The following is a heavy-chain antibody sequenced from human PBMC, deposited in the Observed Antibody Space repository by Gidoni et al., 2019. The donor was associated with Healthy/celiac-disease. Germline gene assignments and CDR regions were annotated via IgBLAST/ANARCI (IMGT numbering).Heavy chain of an antibody. V-gene: IGHV2-5*02. J-gene: IGHJ4*02. CDR2: IYWDDDK. CDR3: ARRTTLFRGIVVEVFDY. CDR1: GFSLSTSGVG. Sequence: QITLKESGPTLVKPTQTLTLTCTFSGFSLSTSGVGVGWIRQPPGKALEWLALIYWDDDKRYSPSLKSRLTITKDTSKNQVVLTMTNMDPVDTATYYCARRTTLFRGIVVEVFDYWGQGTLVTVSS. D-gene: IGHD3-22*01.